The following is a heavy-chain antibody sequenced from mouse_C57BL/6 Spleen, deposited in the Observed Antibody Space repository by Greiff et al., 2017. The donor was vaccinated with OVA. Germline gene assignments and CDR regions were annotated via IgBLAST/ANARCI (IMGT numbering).Heavy chain of an antibody. V-gene: IGHV1-18*01. J-gene: IGHJ1*03. D-gene: IGHD2-4*01. CDR2: INPNNGGT. CDR3: ARSEDDYDGGWYFDV. CDR1: GYTFTDYN. Sequence: EVQLQQSGPELVKPGASVKIPCKASGYTFTDYNMDWVKQSHGKSLEWIGDINPNNGGTIYNQKFKGKATSTVDKSSSTAYMELRSLTSEDTAVYYWARSEDDYDGGWYFDVWGTGTTVTVSS.